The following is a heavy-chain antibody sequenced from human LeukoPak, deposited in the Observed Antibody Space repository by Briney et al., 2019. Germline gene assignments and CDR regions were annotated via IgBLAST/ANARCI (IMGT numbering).Heavy chain of an antibody. CDR2: IYYSGST. Sequence: PSETLSLTCTVSGGSISSHYWSWIRQPPGKGLEWIGYIYYSGSTNYNPSLKSRVTISVDTSKNQFSLKLSSVTAADTAVYYCAREGIAARPLWSDPWGQGTLVTVSS. CDR1: GGSISSHY. D-gene: IGHD6-6*01. CDR3: AREGIAARPLWSDP. J-gene: IGHJ5*02. V-gene: IGHV4-59*11.